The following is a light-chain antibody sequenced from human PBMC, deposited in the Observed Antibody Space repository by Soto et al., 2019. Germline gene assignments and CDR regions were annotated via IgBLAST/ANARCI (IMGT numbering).Light chain of an antibody. Sequence: VVMTQSPATLSVSPGERATLSCRASQSVTSNFAWYQQKPGQAPSLLIYDASTRATGVPARFSGSGSGTEFTLTVSSLQSEDFAVYYCQQYNNWPPTVGQGTKVDIK. J-gene: IGKJ1*01. V-gene: IGKV3-15*01. CDR1: QSVTSN. CDR2: DAS. CDR3: QQYNNWPPT.